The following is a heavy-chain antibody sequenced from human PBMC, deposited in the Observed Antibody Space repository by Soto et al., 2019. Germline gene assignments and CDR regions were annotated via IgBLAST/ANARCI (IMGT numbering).Heavy chain of an antibody. Sequence: GGSLRLSCAAPGFSFSTYPMVWVRQAPGKRLEAVSSISGSGDKTYYKDSVKGRLTISRDNSKNTVDLQMNSLRPEDTAVYYCAKILSTVTTYYYGMDAWGQGTTVTVS. CDR1: GFSFSTYP. CDR3: AKILSTVTTYYYGMDA. CDR2: ISGSGDKT. D-gene: IGHD4-17*01. V-gene: IGHV3-23*01. J-gene: IGHJ6*02.